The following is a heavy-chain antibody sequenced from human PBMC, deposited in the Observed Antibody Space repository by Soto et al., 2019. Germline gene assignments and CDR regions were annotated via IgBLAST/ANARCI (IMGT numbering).Heavy chain of an antibody. Sequence: EVQLEESGGDLVQPGGSLRLSCAASGFTFSTYWMHWVRQAPGKGLVWVSRINSDGGTTTYAESVKGRFTISRDNARNTVDLQMNSLRPEDTALYYCVRVGTGSWSWRDPWGQGTLVTVSS. V-gene: IGHV3-74*01. D-gene: IGHD3-10*01. CDR1: GFTFSTYW. CDR2: INSDGGTT. CDR3: VRVGTGSWSWRDP. J-gene: IGHJ5*02.